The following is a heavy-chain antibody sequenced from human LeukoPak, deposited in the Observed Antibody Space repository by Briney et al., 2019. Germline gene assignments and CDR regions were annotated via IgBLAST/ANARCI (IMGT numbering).Heavy chain of an antibody. J-gene: IGHJ6*03. D-gene: IGHD7-27*01. CDR1: GFTLGDYA. V-gene: IGHV3-49*04. CDR2: IRSKAYGGTT. CDR3: WGNYYYYMDV. Sequence: GGSLRLSCTASGFTLGDYAMSWVRQAPGKGLEWGGFIRSKAYGGTTEYAASVKGRFPISRDDSKSIAYLQMNSLKTEDTDVYYCWGNYYYYMDVWGKGTTVTVSS.